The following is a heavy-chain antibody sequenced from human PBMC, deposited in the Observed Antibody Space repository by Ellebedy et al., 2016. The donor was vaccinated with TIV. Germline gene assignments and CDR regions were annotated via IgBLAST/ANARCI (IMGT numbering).Heavy chain of an antibody. CDR2: ISGGGGST. CDR3: AVGRPNYGDFPS. D-gene: IGHD4-17*01. J-gene: IGHJ5*02. V-gene: IGHV3-23*01. Sequence: GESLKISCAASGFTFSSYAMSWVRQAPGKGLEWVSAISGGGGSTYYADSVKGRFTISRDTSKNTLFLQMNSLRADDTAIYYCAVGRPNYGDFPSWGQGTLVTVSS. CDR1: GFTFSSYA.